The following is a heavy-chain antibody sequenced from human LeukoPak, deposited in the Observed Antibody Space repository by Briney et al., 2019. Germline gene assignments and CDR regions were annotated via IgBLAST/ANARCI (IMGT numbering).Heavy chain of an antibody. J-gene: IGHJ5*02. D-gene: IGHD2-8*01. CDR3: ARGAYCTNGVCPAIAENWFDP. CDR2: INWNGGST. V-gene: IGHV3-20*04. CDR1: GFTFDDYG. Sequence: GGSLRLSCAASGFTFDDYGMSWVRQAPGKGLEWVSGINWNGGSTGYADSVKGRFTISRDNAKNSLYLQMNSLRAEDTALYYCARGAYCTNGVCPAIAENWFDPWGQGTLVTVSS.